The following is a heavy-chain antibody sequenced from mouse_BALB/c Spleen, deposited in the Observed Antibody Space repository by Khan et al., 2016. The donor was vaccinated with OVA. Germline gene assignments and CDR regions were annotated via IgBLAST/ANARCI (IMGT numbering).Heavy chain of an antibody. CDR1: GYSFTNYG. CDR3: ASGGYWYFDV. J-gene: IGHJ1*01. Sequence: QIQLVQSGPEVKKPGETVKISCKASGYSFTNYGMNWVRQAPGKGLKWMGWINTYTGEPTYADDFKGRFAFSLETSASTAYLQINNLKNEDTATXFCASGGYWYFDVWGAGTTGTVAS. D-gene: IGHD1-1*02. V-gene: IGHV9-3-1*01. CDR2: INTYTGEP.